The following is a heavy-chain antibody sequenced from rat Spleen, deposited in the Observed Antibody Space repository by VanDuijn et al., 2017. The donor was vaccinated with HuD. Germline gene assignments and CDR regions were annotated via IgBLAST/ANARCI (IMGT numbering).Heavy chain of an antibody. D-gene: IGHD1-10*01. J-gene: IGHJ3*01. CDR3: TQQLGDWFAY. CDR1: GFTFNYYW. V-gene: IGHV5-58*01. Sequence: EVQLVESGGGLVQPGRSLRLSCVTSGFTFNYYWMTWIRQAPGKGLEWVSSINTDGGTTDYPDSVKGRFTISRDNAENTVYLQMNSLRSEDTATYYCTQQLGDWFAYWGQGTLVTVSS. CDR2: INTDGGTT.